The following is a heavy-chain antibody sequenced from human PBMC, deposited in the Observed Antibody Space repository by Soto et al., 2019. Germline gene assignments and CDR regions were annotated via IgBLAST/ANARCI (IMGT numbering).Heavy chain of an antibody. J-gene: IGHJ4*02. CDR1: GFTFGYYW. V-gene: IGHV3-7*01. Sequence: GGSLRLSCAASGFTFGYYWMILVRQAPGKGLEWLATIKWDASEKKYADSVKGRFTISRDNSKNTLYLQMNSLRAEDTAVYYCAKVPMAGSSWTTDYWGQGTLVTVSS. D-gene: IGHD6-13*01. CDR2: IKWDASEK. CDR3: AKVPMAGSSWTTDY.